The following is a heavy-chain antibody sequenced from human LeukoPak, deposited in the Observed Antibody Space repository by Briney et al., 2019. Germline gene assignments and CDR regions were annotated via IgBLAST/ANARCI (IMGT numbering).Heavy chain of an antibody. V-gene: IGHV3-23*01. CDR2: ISDSGGVT. CDR3: ARDLGQYYDTSDNWFDP. J-gene: IGHJ5*02. D-gene: IGHD3-22*01. CDR1: GVTFSSYA. Sequence: GGSLRLSCAASGVTFSSYAMSWVRQAPGKGLEWVSSISDSGGVTYYAGSVKGRFTISRDNAKNTLNLQMNSLRAEDTAVYYCARDLGQYYDTSDNWFDPWGQGTLVTVSS.